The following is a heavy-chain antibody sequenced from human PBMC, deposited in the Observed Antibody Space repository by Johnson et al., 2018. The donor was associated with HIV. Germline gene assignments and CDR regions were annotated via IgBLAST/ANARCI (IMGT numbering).Heavy chain of an antibody. J-gene: IGHJ3*02. CDR3: ASQRWKQGDAFDI. Sequence: QMLLVESGGGVVQPGRSLRLSCAASGFTFSSYAMHWVRQAPGKGLEWVAVISYDGSNKYYADSVKGRFTISRDNSKNTLYLQMNSLRAEDTAVYYCASQRWKQGDAFDIWGQGTMVTVSS. CDR1: GFTFSSYA. D-gene: IGHD4-23*01. V-gene: IGHV3-30-3*01. CDR2: ISYDGSNK.